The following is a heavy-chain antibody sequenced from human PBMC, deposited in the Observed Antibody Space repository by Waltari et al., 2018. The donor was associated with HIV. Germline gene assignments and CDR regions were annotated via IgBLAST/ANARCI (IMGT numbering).Heavy chain of an antibody. CDR1: GYTFTSYA. Sequence: QVQLVQSGAEVKKPGASVKVSCKASGYTFTSYAMHWVRQAPGQRLEWMGWINAGNGNTKYSQKFQGRVTITRDTSASTAYMELSSLRSEDTAVYYCARAIGDPSLHWSSSSYWSRFDPWGQGTLVTVSS. CDR3: ARAIGDPSLHWSSSSYWSRFDP. D-gene: IGHD6-6*01. J-gene: IGHJ5*02. CDR2: INAGNGNT. V-gene: IGHV1-3*01.